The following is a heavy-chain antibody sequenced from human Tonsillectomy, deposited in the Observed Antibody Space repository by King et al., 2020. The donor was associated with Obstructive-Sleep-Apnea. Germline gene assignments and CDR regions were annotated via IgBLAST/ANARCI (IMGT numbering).Heavy chain of an antibody. CDR3: AREGRYSGYDLDY. CDR1: GFTFSSYG. D-gene: IGHD5-12*01. Sequence: VQLVESGGGVVQPGRSLRLSCAASGFTFSSYGMHWVRQAPGKGLEWVAVIWYDGSNKYYGDSVKGRFTISKDNSKNPLYLQMNSLRAEDTAVYYCAREGRYSGYDLDYWGQGTLVTVSS. J-gene: IGHJ4*02. V-gene: IGHV3-33*01. CDR2: IWYDGSNK.